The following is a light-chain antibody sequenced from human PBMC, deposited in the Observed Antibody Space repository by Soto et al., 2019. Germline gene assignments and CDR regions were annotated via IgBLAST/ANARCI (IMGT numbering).Light chain of an antibody. V-gene: IGLV2-8*01. Sequence: QSALTQPPSASGSPGQSVTISCTGTSSDVGGYNYVSWYQQHPGKAPKLVIYEVSKRPSGVPDRFSGSKSGNTASLTVSGLQAEDEADDYCSSYTGTNNFGVFGPGTKLTVL. J-gene: IGLJ1*01. CDR2: EVS. CDR1: SSDVGGYNY. CDR3: SSYTGTNNFGV.